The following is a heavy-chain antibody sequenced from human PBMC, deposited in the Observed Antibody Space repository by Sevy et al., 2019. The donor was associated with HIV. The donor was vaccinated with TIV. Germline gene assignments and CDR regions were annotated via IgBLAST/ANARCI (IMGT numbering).Heavy chain of an antibody. V-gene: IGHV1-3*04. CDR2: VNTATGDT. J-gene: IGHJ4*02. D-gene: IGHD2-15*01. CDR3: ARDFCSGGSCYSAFVY. Sequence: ASVKVSCKGSGYTFNNYIIYWVRQAPGQSLEWMGGVNTATGDTRRSPKFQGRVIITRDTSARTAYMELNSLRSEDTAVYYCARDFCSGGSCYSAFVYWGQGTLVTVSS. CDR1: GYTFNNYI.